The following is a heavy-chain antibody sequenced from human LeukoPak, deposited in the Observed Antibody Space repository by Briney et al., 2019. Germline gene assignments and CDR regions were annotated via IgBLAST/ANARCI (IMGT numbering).Heavy chain of an antibody. CDR1: GFTFSSYA. CDR3: AKAARLSGGLLWYFDL. D-gene: IGHD5/OR15-5a*01. J-gene: IGHJ2*01. CDR2: ISYDGSNK. Sequence: GGSLRLSCAASGFTFSSYAMHWVRQAPGKGLEWVAVISYDGSNKYYADSVKGRFTISRDNSKNTLYLQMNSLRAEDTAVYYCAKAARLSGGLLWYFDLWGRGTLVTVSS. V-gene: IGHV3-30-3*01.